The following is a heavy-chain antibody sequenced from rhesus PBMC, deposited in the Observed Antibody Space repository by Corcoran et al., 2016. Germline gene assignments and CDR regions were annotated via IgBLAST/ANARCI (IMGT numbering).Heavy chain of an antibody. D-gene: IGHD4-29*01. V-gene: IGHV4-169*01. J-gene: IGHJ6*01. CDR3: ARGVDYVRNYGLDS. Sequence: QLQLQESGPGLVKPSETLSVTCAVSGGSISSSYWSWLRQAPGKGLEGIGYIDGSGSSTNYNPSLKSRVNLSVDTSKNQRSLKLSSVTTADTAVYYCARGVDYVRNYGLDSWGQGVVVTVSS. CDR1: GGSISSSY. CDR2: IDGSGSST.